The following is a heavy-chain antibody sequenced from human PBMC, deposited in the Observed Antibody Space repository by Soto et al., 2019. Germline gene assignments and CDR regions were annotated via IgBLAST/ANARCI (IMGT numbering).Heavy chain of an antibody. J-gene: IGHJ3*02. V-gene: IGHV4-31*03. CDR3: ARDGWELDHDAFDI. Sequence: QVQLQESGPGLVKPSQTLSLTCTVSGGSISSGGYYWSWIRQHPGKGLEWIGYIYYSGSTYYNPYLKSRVTISVDTSKNQFSLKLSSVTAADTAVYYCARDGWELDHDAFDIWGQGTMVTVSS. CDR2: IYYSGST. D-gene: IGHD1-26*01. CDR1: GGSISSGGYY.